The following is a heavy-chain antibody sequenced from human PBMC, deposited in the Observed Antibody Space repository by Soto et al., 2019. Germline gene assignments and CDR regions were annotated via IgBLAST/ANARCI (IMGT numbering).Heavy chain of an antibody. CDR1: GFTFSSYA. CDR2: ISGSGGST. CDR3: ANDGPWFGELRGDY. D-gene: IGHD3-10*01. Sequence: EVQLLESGGGLVQPGGSLRLSCAASGFTFSSYAMSWVRQAPGKGLEWVSAISGSGGSTYYADSVKGRFTISRDNSKNSLYLQMNSLRAEGTAVYYCANDGPWFGELRGDYWGQGTLFSVSS. J-gene: IGHJ4*02. V-gene: IGHV3-23*01.